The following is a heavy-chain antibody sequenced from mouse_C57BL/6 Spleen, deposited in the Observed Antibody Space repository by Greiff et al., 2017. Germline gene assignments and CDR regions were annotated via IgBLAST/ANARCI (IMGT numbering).Heavy chain of an antibody. CDR2: IYWDDDK. Sequence: QVTLKECGPGILQSSQTLSLTCSFSGFSLSTSGMGVSWIRQPSGKGLEWLAHIYWDDDKRYNPSLKSRLTISKDTSRKQVFLKITSVDTADTATYYCDRSRAGGNWYFDVWGTGTTVTVSS. CDR1: GFSLSTSGMG. J-gene: IGHJ1*03. CDR3: DRSRAGGNWYFDV. D-gene: IGHD3-3*01. V-gene: IGHV8-12*01.